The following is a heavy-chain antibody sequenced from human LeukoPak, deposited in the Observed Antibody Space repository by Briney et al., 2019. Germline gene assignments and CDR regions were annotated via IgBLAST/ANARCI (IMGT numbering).Heavy chain of an antibody. CDR3: ARTTSYVSSYYFDY. V-gene: IGHV3-64*01. CDR1: GFTFSSYA. D-gene: IGHD3-16*01. J-gene: IGHJ4*02. Sequence: GGSLRLSCAASGFTFSSYAMHWVRQAPGKGLEYVSAVSSNGGSTYYANSVKGRFTISRDNSKNTLYLQMGSLRAEDMAVYYCARTTSYVSSYYFDYWGQGTLVTVSS. CDR2: VSSNGGST.